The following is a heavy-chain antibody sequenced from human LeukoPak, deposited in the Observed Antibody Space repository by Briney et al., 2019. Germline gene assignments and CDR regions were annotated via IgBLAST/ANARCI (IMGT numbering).Heavy chain of an antibody. V-gene: IGHV4-59*06. CDR2: IYYSGST. D-gene: IGHD3-16*02. Sequence: SETLSLTCTVSGDSISSYYWSWIRQHPGKGLEWIGYIYYSGSTYYNPSLKSRVTISVDTSKNQFSLKLSSVTAADTAVYYCARASDYVWGSYPLGAFDIWGQGTMVTVSS. CDR3: ARASDYVWGSYPLGAFDI. CDR1: GDSISSYY. J-gene: IGHJ3*02.